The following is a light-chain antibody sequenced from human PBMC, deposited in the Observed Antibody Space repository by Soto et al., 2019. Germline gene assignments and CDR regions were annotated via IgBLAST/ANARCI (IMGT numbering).Light chain of an antibody. CDR1: QGISNY. CDR2: SAS. V-gene: IGKV1-16*02. J-gene: IGKJ4*01. Sequence: DIQMTQSPSSLSASVGDRVTITCRASQGISNYLGWFQQKPGQAPKSLIYSASSLQSGVPSKFSGSVSGTDFSLTISSLQPEDSATYYCHQYNSLPLTFGGGTNVEI. CDR3: HQYNSLPLT.